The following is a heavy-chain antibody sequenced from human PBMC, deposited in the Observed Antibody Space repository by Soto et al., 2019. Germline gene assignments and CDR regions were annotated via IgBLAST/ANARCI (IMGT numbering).Heavy chain of an antibody. J-gene: IGHJ4*02. CDR2: IYHSGST. CDR1: GGSISSGGYS. Sequence: PSETLSLTCAVSGGSISSGGYSWNLIRQPPXKGLEWVGCIYHSGSTYYNPSLKSRVTISVDRSKHQFSLNLSSVTAADTAVYYCARAIPYYDSSGSPPKDFDYWGQGTLVTVSS. D-gene: IGHD3-22*01. V-gene: IGHV4-30-2*01. CDR3: ARAIPYYDSSGSPPKDFDY.